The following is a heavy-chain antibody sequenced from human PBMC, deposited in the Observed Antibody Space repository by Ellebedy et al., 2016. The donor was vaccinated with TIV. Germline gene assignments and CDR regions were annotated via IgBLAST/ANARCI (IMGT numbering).Heavy chain of an antibody. CDR2: IYWDDSK. CDR3: PHMQFVGYYFDN. J-gene: IGHJ4*02. V-gene: IGHV2-5*02. D-gene: IGHD1-26*01. Sequence: SGPTLVKPTQTLTLTCTFSGFSLTTSGVGVGWIRQPPGKALEWLGIIYWDDSKRYSPSLKSRVTINKDTSKNQVVLKMTNMDPVDTATYYCPHMQFVGYYFDNWGQGTLVTVSS. CDR1: GFSLTTSGVG.